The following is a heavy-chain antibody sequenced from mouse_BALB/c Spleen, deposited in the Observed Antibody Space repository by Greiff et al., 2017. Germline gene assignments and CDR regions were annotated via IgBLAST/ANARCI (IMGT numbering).Heavy chain of an antibody. J-gene: IGHJ4*01. CDR1: GYSITSDYA. D-gene: IGHD1-1*02. V-gene: IGHV3-2*02. CDR3: ARCYVAMDY. Sequence: EVQLQESGPGLVKPSQSLSLTCTVTGYSITSDYAWNWIRQFPGNKLEWMGYISYSGSTSYNPSLKSRISITRDTSKNQFFLQLNSVTTEDTATYYCARCYVAMDYWGQGTSVTVSS. CDR2: ISYSGST.